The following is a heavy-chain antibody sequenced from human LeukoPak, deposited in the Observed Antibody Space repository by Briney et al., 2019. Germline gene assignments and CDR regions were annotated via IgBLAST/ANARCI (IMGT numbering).Heavy chain of an antibody. CDR1: GGSISSSSYY. CDR3: ASVPIRPTLSAFDI. CDR2: IYYSGST. V-gene: IGHV4-39*01. D-gene: IGHD2-21*01. J-gene: IGHJ3*02. Sequence: PSETLSLTCTVSGGSISSSSYYWGWIRQPPGKGLEWIGSIYYSGSTYYNPSLRSRVTISVDMSKNQFSLKLSSVTAADTAVYYCASVPIRPTLSAFDIWGQGTMVTVSS.